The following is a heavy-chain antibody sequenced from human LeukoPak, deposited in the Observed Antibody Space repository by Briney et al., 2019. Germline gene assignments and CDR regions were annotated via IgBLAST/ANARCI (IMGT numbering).Heavy chain of an antibody. CDR3: ARLGGAYFKGGMDV. CDR1: GDSISSGSYY. D-gene: IGHD2-21*01. Sequence: PSETLSLTCTVSGDSISSGSYYWGWIRQPPGKGLEWIGSIYNSGTTYYNTSLRSRVTMSIDTSNYQFSLVLTSVTAADTAVYYCARLGGAYFKGGMDVWGQGTTVTVSS. J-gene: IGHJ6*02. CDR2: IYNSGTT. V-gene: IGHV4-39*07.